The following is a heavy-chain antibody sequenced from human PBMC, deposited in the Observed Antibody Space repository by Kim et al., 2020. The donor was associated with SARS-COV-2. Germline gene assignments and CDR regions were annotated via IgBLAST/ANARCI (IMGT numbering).Heavy chain of an antibody. V-gene: IGHV3-48*02. Sequence: FSADSVRSRFTISRNNARNSLYLKMNSLRDEDTAVYYCAKDRSYLFDYWGQGTLVTASS. CDR3: AKDRSYLFDY. D-gene: IGHD1-26*01. J-gene: IGHJ4*02.